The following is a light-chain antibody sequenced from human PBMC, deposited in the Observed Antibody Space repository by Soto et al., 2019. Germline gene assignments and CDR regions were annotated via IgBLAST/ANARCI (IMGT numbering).Light chain of an antibody. Sequence: DIPMTQSPSSLAASVGDRVTITCQASQDISHYLSWYQQKPGKAPTLLIYDAANLETGVPSRFSGSGAGTDFSFTISSLQPEDIATYYCQQYDNLPLTFGGGTKVEIK. V-gene: IGKV1-33*01. CDR1: QDISHY. CDR2: DAA. CDR3: QQYDNLPLT. J-gene: IGKJ4*01.